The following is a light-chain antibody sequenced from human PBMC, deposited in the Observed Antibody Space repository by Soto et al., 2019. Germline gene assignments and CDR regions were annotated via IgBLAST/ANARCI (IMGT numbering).Light chain of an antibody. V-gene: IGLV5-37*01. J-gene: IGLJ2*01. CDR2: YYSDSDK. CDR3: MIWPSNAHVV. CDR1: SDINVGSYN. Sequence: QPVLTQPPSSSASPGESARLTCTLPSDINVGSYNIYWYQQKPGSPPRNLLYYYSDSDKGQGSGVTNRFSGSKDASANTWILLISGLQSEDEADYYCMIWPSNAHVVFGGGTKLTVL.